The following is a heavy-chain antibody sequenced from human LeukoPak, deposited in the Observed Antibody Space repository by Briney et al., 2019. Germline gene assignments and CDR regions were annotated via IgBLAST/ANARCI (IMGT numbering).Heavy chain of an antibody. D-gene: IGHD2-15*01. Sequence: GGSLRLSCVASGFTFSNYGMSWVRQTPGKGLEWVSGISGSGGSTYYADSVKGRFTISRDNSKNTLYLQMNRLRVEDAAVYYCARAPVTSCRGAFCYPFDYWGQGTLVTVSS. CDR1: GFTFSNYG. CDR3: ARAPVTSCRGAFCYPFDY. CDR2: ISGSGGST. V-gene: IGHV3-23*01. J-gene: IGHJ4*02.